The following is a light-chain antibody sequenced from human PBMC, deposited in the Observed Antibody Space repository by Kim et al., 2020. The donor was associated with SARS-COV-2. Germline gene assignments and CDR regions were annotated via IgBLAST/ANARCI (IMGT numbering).Light chain of an antibody. V-gene: IGLV2-23*01. Sequence: SITTSCTGTSSDVGSYNLVSWYQQHPGKAPKLMIYEGSKRPSGVSNRFSGSKSGNTASLTISGLQAEDEADYYCCSYAGSSTSWVFGGGTQLTVL. CDR1: SSDVGSYNL. CDR2: EGS. J-gene: IGLJ3*02. CDR3: CSYAGSSTSWV.